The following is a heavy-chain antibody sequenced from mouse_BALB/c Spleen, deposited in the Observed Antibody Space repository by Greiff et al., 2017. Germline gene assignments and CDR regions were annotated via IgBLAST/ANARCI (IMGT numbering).Heavy chain of an antibody. Sequence: QVQLQQPGSVLVMPGASVKLSCKASGYTFTSSWMHWAKQRPGQGLEWIGEIHTTSGNTNYNEKFKGKATLTVDTSSSTAYVHLSSLTSEDSAVYYCARHPISGDAMDYWGQGTSVTVSA. CDR2: IHTTSGNT. CDR3: ARHPISGDAMDY. CDR1: GYTFTSSW. V-gene: IGHV1S130*01. D-gene: IGHD3-1*01. J-gene: IGHJ4*01.